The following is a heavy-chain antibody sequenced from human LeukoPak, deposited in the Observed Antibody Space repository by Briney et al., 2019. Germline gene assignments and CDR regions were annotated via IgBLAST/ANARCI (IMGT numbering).Heavy chain of an antibody. V-gene: IGHV3-64*02. J-gene: IGHJ4*02. CDR3: ARDGVATNVY. CDR2: ISPDGSNI. Sequence: PGGSLRLSCVASGFIFRGYAMQWVRQAPGKRLEYVSGISPDGSNIFYADSVKGRFTMSRDNSNNMVYLQMDSLRAEDTAVYYCARDGVATNVYWGQGILVAVSS. CDR1: GFIFRGYA. D-gene: IGHD5-12*01.